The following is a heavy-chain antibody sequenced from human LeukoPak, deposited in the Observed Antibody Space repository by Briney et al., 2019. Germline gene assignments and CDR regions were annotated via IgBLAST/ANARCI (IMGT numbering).Heavy chain of an antibody. CDR1: GFTFSSYW. J-gene: IGHJ4*02. Sequence: PGGSLRLSCAASGFTFSSYWMSWVRQAPGKGLEWVANIKQDGSEKYYVDSVKGRFTISRDNAKNSLYQQMNSLRAEDTAVYYCAGPPQAGPFDHWGQGTLVTVSS. V-gene: IGHV3-7*01. D-gene: IGHD6-19*01. CDR3: AGPPQAGPFDH. CDR2: IKQDGSEK.